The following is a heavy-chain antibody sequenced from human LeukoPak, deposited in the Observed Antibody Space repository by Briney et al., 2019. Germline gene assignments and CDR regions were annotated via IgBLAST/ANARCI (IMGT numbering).Heavy chain of an antibody. CDR3: AKDASATSWIDS. CDR1: GGSFSNYY. CDR2: ISSSTTYI. D-gene: IGHD2/OR15-2a*01. J-gene: IGHJ4*02. Sequence: ETLSLTCAVYGGSFSNYYWSWIRQAPGKGLEWVSSISSSTTYIYYADSVKGRFTISRDNSKNTLFLQMNSLRVEDTAVYYCAKDASATSWIDSWGQGTLVTVSS. V-gene: IGHV3-21*04.